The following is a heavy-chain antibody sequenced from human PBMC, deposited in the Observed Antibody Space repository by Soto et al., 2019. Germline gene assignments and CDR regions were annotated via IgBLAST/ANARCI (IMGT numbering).Heavy chain of an antibody. CDR3: ARDYYGSGSYYNRPGY. CDR1: GYTFTSYG. J-gene: IGHJ4*02. D-gene: IGHD3-10*01. Sequence: ASVKVSCKASGYTFTSYGISWVRQAPGQGLEWMGWISAYNGNTNYAQKLQGRVTMTTDTSTSTAYMELRSLRSDDTAVYYCARDYYGSGSYYNRPGYWGQGTLVTVSS. V-gene: IGHV1-18*01. CDR2: ISAYNGNT.